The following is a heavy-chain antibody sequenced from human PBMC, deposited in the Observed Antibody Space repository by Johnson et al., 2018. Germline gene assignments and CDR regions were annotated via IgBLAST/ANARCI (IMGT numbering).Heavy chain of an antibody. CDR3: AKDLNWDGVGSYSGFVY. V-gene: IGHV3-23*04. D-gene: IGHD3-10*01. CDR1: GFTFSSYA. J-gene: IGHJ4*02. Sequence: EVQLVESGGGLVQPGGSLRLSCAASGFTFSSYAMSWVRQAPGKGLEWVSGISGSGGSTNYADSVTGRFTISRTNSKNTLYLHLNSPRAGDTAVYYCAKDLNWDGVGSYSGFVYWGQGTLVTVSS. CDR2: ISGSGGST.